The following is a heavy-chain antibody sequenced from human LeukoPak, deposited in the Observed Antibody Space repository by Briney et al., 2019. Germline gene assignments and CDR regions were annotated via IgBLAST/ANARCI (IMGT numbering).Heavy chain of an antibody. CDR2: ISSSGSTI. D-gene: IGHD6-13*01. CDR1: GFTFSSYE. Sequence: GGSLRLSCAASGFTFSSYEMNWVRQAPGKGLEWVSYISSSGSTIYYADSVKGRFTISRDNAKNSLYLQMNSLRAEDTAVYYCARDGYSSSWYFEVDAFDIWGQGTMVTVSS. J-gene: IGHJ3*02. CDR3: ARDGYSSSWYFEVDAFDI. V-gene: IGHV3-48*03.